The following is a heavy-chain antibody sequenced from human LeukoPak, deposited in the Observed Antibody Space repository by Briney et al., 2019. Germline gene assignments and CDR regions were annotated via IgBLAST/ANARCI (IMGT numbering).Heavy chain of an antibody. V-gene: IGHV4-59*01. J-gene: IGHJ5*02. CDR2: IYYSGST. Sequence: SETLSLTCTVSGGSISSYYWSWIRQPPGKGPEWIGYIYYSGSTNYNPSLKSRVTISVDTSKNQFSLKLSSVTAADTAVYYCARDLSSLGFDPWGQGTLVTVSS. CDR3: ARDLSSLGFDP. CDR1: GGSISSYY.